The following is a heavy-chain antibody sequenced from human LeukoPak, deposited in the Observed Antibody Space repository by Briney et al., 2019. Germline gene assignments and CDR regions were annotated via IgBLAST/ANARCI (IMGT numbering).Heavy chain of an antibody. CDR3: ARGNYESSGVLDH. CDR2: IWYDGSNK. D-gene: IGHD3-22*01. CDR1: GFTFSGCE. Sequence: GGSLRLSCAISGFTFSGCELTWVRQAPGKGLEWVAVIWYDGSNKYYADSVKGRFTISRDNSKNTLYLQMNSLRAEDTAVYYCARGNYESSGVLDHWGQGTLVSVSS. V-gene: IGHV3-33*08. J-gene: IGHJ4*02.